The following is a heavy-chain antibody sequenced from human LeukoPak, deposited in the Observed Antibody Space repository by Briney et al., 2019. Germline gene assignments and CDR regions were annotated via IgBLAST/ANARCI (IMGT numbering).Heavy chain of an antibody. CDR3: ARVPPMVRGVLGV. V-gene: IGHV4-59*01. CDR2: VHYSGTA. D-gene: IGHD3-10*01. J-gene: IGHJ6*04. Sequence: SETLSLTCTVSDGSITNYDWSWVRQPPGKGLEFIGHVHYSGTANCNPSLRSRVTISIDTSKKHFFLKLKSVTAADTAVYYCARVPPMVRGVLGVWGKGTTVTVSS. CDR1: DGSITNYD.